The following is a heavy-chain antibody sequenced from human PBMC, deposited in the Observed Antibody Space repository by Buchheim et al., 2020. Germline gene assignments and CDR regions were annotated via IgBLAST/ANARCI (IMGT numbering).Heavy chain of an antibody. CDR3: AREWDIVVVPAAICPGY. CDR1: GFTFSSYG. D-gene: IGHD2-2*01. J-gene: IGHJ4*02. Sequence: QVQLVESGGGVVQPGRSLRLSCAASGFTFSSYGMPWVRQAPGKGLEWVAVIWYDGSNKYYADSVKGRFTISRDNSKNTLYLQMNRLRAEDTAVYYCAREWDIVVVPAAICPGYWGQGTL. V-gene: IGHV3-33*01. CDR2: IWYDGSNK.